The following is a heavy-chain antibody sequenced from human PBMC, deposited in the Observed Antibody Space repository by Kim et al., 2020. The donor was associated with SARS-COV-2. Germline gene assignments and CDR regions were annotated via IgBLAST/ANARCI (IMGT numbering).Heavy chain of an antibody. J-gene: IGHJ5*02. Sequence: GGSLRLSCAASGFIFSFYDINWVRQAPGKGLEWVAAISYDGSKKDYADSVKGRFKISRDNSKNTVYLEMNSLRVEDMAVDYCWMSGDYGNWFDPWGQGTLVIVSS. CDR3: WMSGDYGNWFDP. V-gene: IGHV3-30*03. CDR1: GFIFSFYD. D-gene: IGHD2-21*02. CDR2: ISYDGSKK.